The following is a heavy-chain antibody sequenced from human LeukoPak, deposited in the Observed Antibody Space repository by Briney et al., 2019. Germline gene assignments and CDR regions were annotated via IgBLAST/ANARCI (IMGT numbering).Heavy chain of an antibody. CDR3: ARALRWYSEGRDAFDI. CDR2: IYFIGST. D-gene: IGHD4-23*01. J-gene: IGHJ3*02. V-gene: IGHV4-59*01. Sequence: CIYFIGSTNYNPSLKSRVTISVDTSNNQFSLKLSSVTAADTAVYYCARALRWYSEGRDAFDIWGQGTMVTVSS.